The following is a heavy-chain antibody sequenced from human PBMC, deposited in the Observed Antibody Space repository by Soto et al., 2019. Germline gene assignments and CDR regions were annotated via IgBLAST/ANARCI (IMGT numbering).Heavy chain of an antibody. Sequence: QVQLVESGGGVVQPGRSLRLSCAASGFTFSSYGMHWVRQAPGKGLEWVAVIWYDGSNKYYADSVKGRFTISRDNSKNTLYLQMNSLRAEDTAVYYCARDSSGWYGWFDPWGQGTLVTVSS. V-gene: IGHV3-33*01. CDR2: IWYDGSNK. D-gene: IGHD6-19*01. CDR3: ARDSSGWYGWFDP. CDR1: GFTFSSYG. J-gene: IGHJ5*02.